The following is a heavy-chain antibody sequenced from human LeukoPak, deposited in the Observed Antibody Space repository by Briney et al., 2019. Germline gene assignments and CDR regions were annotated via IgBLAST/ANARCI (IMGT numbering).Heavy chain of an antibody. V-gene: IGHV3-15*01. CDR3: ATIKEANDAFDI. CDR2: IRSKRDGGTA. J-gene: IGHJ3*02. Sequence: GSLRLSCSASGFTFINAWMTWVRQAPGKGLEWVGRIRSKRDGGTADYAAPVTGRFTISRDDSRNALILQMNSLKTEDTAVYYCATIKEANDAFDIWGQGTVVTVSS. CDR1: GFTFINAW.